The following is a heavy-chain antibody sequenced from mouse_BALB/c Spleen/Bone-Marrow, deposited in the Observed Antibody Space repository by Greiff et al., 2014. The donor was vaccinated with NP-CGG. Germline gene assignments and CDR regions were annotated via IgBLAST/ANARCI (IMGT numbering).Heavy chain of an antibody. CDR3: ARDSFLITRALDY. CDR2: IWGDGST. CDR1: GFSLTGYG. V-gene: IGHV2-6-7*01. D-gene: IGHD2-4*01. Sequence: VHLVELGPGLVAPSQSPSITCTVSGFSLTGYGVSWVRQSPGKGLEWLGMIWGDGSTDYNSALKSRLSISKDNSKSQVFLKMNSLQTDDTARYYCARDSFLITRALDYWGQGTSVTVSS. J-gene: IGHJ4*01.